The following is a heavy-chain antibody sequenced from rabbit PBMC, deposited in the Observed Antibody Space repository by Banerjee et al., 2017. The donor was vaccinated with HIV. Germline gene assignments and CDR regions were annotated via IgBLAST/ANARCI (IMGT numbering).Heavy chain of an antibody. V-gene: IGHV1S40*01. Sequence: QSLEESGGDLVKPGASLTLTCTASGSDISSYSMGWVRQAPGKGLEWIACINTSSGNIVYASWAKGPFTISKTSSTTVTLQMTSLTAADTATYFCARDLAGVIGWNFGLWGPGTLVTVS. CDR1: GSDISSYS. D-gene: IGHD4-1*01. CDR2: INTSSGNI. CDR3: ARDLAGVIGWNFGL. J-gene: IGHJ4*01.